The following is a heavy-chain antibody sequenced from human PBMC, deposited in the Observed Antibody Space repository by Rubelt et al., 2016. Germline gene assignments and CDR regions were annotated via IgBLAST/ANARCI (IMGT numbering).Heavy chain of an antibody. CDR3: ARTDGYNLRGEYYYYMDV. V-gene: IGHV4-39*07. D-gene: IGHD5-24*01. Sequence: QVQLQQWGAGLLKPSETLSLTCTVSGGSISSSSYYWGWIRQPPGKGLEWIGSIYYSGSTYYNPSLNSRVTISVDTSKNQFSLKLSSVTAADTAVYYCARTDGYNLRGEYYYYMDVRGKGTTVTVSS. CDR2: IYYSGST. J-gene: IGHJ6*03. CDR1: GGSISSSSYY.